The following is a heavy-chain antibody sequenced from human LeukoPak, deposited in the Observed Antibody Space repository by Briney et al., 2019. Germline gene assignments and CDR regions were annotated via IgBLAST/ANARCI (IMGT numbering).Heavy chain of an antibody. CDR1: GGSFRGYY. J-gene: IGHJ5*02. D-gene: IGHD3-3*01. CDR3: ARGGNIWSGLLGRNWFDP. Sequence: SETLSLTCAVYGGSFRGYYWSWIRQPPGTGLEWIGEVNHSGSTNFNPSLTSRVTISEDTSKNQFSLKLSSVTAADTAVYYCARGGNIWSGLLGRNWFDPWGQGTLVTVSS. V-gene: IGHV4-34*01. CDR2: VNHSGST.